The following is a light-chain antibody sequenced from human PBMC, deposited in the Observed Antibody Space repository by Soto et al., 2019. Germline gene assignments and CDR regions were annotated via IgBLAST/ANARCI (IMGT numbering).Light chain of an antibody. J-gene: IGKJ2*01. CDR1: QSLVHSDGNTY. CDR3: MQTTQFPHT. Sequence: DIVMTQTPLSSPVTLGQPASISCRSSQSLVHSDGNTYLSWLHQRPGQPPRLLIYKISDRFSRVPDRFSGSGAGTDFTLKLNRVEAEDVVVYFCMQTTQFPHTFGQGTRLEMK. CDR2: KIS. V-gene: IGKV2-24*01.